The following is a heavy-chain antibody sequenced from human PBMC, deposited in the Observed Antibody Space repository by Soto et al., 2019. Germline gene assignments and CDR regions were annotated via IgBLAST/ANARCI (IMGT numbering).Heavy chain of an antibody. D-gene: IGHD3-10*01. Sequence: SPTLSLTCAISGDSVSSNSAAWNWIRQSPSRGLEWLGRTYYRSKWYNDYAVSVKSRITINPDTSKNKFSLQLNSVTPEDTAVYYCARDYYGSWSYRSLLYYFDYWGQGTLVTVSS. CDR1: GDSVSSNSAA. V-gene: IGHV6-1*01. CDR3: ARDYYGSWSYRSLLYYFDY. CDR2: TYYRSKWYN. J-gene: IGHJ4*02.